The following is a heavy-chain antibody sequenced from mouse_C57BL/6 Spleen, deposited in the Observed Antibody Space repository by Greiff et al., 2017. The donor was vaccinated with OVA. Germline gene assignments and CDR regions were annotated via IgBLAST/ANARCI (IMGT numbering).Heavy chain of an antibody. CDR1: GYTFTNYW. V-gene: IGHV1-63*01. CDR2: IYPGGGYT. D-gene: IGHD2-1*01. CDR3: ARSDGNSWFAY. J-gene: IGHJ3*01. Sequence: VQLKESGAELVRPGTSVKMSCKASGYTFTNYWIGWAKQRPGHGLEWIGDIYPGGGYTNYNEKFKGKATLTADKSSSTAYMQFSSLTSEDSAIYYCARSDGNSWFAYWGQGTLVTVSA.